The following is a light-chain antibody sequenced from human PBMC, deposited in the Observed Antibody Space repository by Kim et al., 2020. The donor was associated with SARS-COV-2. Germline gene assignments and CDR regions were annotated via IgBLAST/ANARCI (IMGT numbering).Light chain of an antibody. V-gene: IGLV2-14*03. J-gene: IGLJ2*01. CDR1: DSDVGAYGF. CDR2: DVF. CDR3: GSYTTSTTIV. Sequence: QPASVSGSPGQSITISCTGTDSDVGAYGFVSWYQQHPDKAPQLIIYDVFNRPSGVSNRFSGSKSGNTASLTISGLQAEDEADYYCGSYTTSTTIVFGGGTKVTVL.